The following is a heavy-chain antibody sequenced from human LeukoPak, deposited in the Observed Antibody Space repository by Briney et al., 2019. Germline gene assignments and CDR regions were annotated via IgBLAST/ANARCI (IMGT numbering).Heavy chain of an antibody. Sequence: GESLKISCKGSGYSFTSYWIGWVRQMPGKGLEWMGIIYPGDSDTRYSPSFQGQVTISADKSISTAYLQWSSLKASDTAMYYCARHLLAVAGAQYFDYWGQGTLVTVSS. CDR2: IYPGDSDT. CDR1: GYSFTSYW. V-gene: IGHV5-51*01. CDR3: ARHLLAVAGAQYFDY. J-gene: IGHJ4*02. D-gene: IGHD6-19*01.